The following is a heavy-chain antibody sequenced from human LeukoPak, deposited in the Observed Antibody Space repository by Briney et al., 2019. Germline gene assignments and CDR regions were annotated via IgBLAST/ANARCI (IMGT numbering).Heavy chain of an antibody. D-gene: IGHD3-22*01. Sequence: SETLSPTCTVSGDSISSGNSYWGWIRQPPGEGLEWIGTIYYIGNTYYSPSLNSRVTMSVDTSKNQFSLKLTSMTAADTAVYYCARHVHYHDFSGFLAWGQGTLVTVSS. CDR2: IYYIGNT. CDR3: ARHVHYHDFSGFLA. J-gene: IGHJ5*02. V-gene: IGHV4-39*01. CDR1: GDSISSGNSY.